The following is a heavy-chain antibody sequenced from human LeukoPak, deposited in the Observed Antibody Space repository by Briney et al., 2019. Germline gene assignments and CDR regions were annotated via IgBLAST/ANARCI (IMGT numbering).Heavy chain of an antibody. CDR2: IDWDDDK. CDR1: GFSLSTSGMC. J-gene: IGHJ4*02. CDR3: ARIRYYDTSGGFDY. V-gene: IGHV2-70*11. D-gene: IGHD3-22*01. Sequence: SGPALVKPTQTLTLTCTFSGFSLSTSGMCVSWIRQPPGKALEWLARIDWDDDKHYSTSLKTRLTISKDTPKNQVVLTMTNMDPVDTATYYCARIRYYDTSGGFDYWGQGTLVTVSS.